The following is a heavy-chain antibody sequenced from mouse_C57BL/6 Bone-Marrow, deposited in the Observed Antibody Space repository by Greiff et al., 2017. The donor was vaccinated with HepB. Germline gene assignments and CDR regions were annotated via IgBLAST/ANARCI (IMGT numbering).Heavy chain of an antibody. Sequence: DVKLVESGGGLVQPGGSLKLSCAASGFTFSDYYMYWVRQTPEKRLEWVAYISNGGGSTYYPDTVKGRFTISRDNAKNTLYLQMSRLKSEDTAMYYCARQGKVTTKYYAMDYWGQGTSVTVSS. CDR1: GFTFSDYY. CDR2: ISNGGGST. D-gene: IGHD2-5*01. V-gene: IGHV5-12*01. CDR3: ARQGKVTTKYYAMDY. J-gene: IGHJ4*01.